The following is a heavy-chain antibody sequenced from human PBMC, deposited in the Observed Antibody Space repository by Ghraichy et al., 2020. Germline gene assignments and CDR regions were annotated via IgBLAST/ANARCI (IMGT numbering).Heavy chain of an antibody. J-gene: IGHJ5*02. CDR3: ARGVDKQQLVAVWFDP. CDR1: GGSFSGYY. Sequence: SETLSLTCAVYGGSFSGYYWSWIRQPPGKGLEWIGEINHSGSTNYNPSLKSRVTISVDTSKNQFSLKLSSVTAADTAVYYCARGVDKQQLVAVWFDPWGQGTLVTVSS. D-gene: IGHD6-13*01. V-gene: IGHV4-34*01. CDR2: INHSGST.